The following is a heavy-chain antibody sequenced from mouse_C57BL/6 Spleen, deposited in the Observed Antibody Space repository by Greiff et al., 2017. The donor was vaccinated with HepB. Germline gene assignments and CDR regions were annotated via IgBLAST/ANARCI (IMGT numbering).Heavy chain of an antibody. CDR3: VRHYYGLYAMDY. Sequence: EVMLVESGGGLVQPKGSLKLSCAASGFSFNTYAMNWVRQAPGKGLEWVARIRSKSNNYATYYADSVKDRFTISRDDSESMLYLQMNNLKTEDTAMYYCVRHYYGLYAMDYWGQGTSVTVSS. J-gene: IGHJ4*01. CDR1: GFSFNTYA. V-gene: IGHV10-1*01. CDR2: IRSKSNNYAT. D-gene: IGHD1-1*01.